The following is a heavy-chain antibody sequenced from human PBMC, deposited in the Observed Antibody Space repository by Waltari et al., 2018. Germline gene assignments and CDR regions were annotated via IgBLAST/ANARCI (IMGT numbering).Heavy chain of an antibody. CDR3: ARAKVVGAFDI. D-gene: IGHD2-15*01. V-gene: IGHV3-30*04. CDR2: ISYDGSNK. Sequence: QVQLVESGGGVVQPGRSLRLSCSASGFTSSSYVMPRARQAPGKGLEWVAVISYDGSNKYYADSVKGRFTISRDNSKNTLYLQMNSLRAEDTAVYYCARAKVVGAFDIWGQGTMVTVSS. CDR1: GFTSSSYV. J-gene: IGHJ3*02.